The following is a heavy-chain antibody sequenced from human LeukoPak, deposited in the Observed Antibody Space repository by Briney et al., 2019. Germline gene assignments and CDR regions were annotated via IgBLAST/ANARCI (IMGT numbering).Heavy chain of an antibody. Sequence: GGSLRLSCAASGFTFSSSWMTWVRQAPGKGLEWVASIREDGSEKTSVDSVKGRFTISRDNAKNSLYLQMDSLRAEDTAVYYCARDWFHAIDYWGQGTLVTVSS. CDR1: GFTFSSSW. CDR3: ARDWFHAIDY. J-gene: IGHJ4*02. CDR2: IREDGSEK. D-gene: IGHD2/OR15-2a*01. V-gene: IGHV3-7*01.